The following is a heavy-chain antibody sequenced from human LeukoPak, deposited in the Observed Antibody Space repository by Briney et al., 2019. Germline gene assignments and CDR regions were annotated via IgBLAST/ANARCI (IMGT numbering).Heavy chain of an antibody. Sequence: PSETLSLTCTVSGGSISSYYWSWIRQPPGKGLEWIGYIYYSGSTNYNPSLKSRVTISVDTSKNQFSLKLSSVTAADAAVYYCARDAGFGELDYWGQGTLVTVSS. CDR2: IYYSGST. CDR1: GGSISSYY. J-gene: IGHJ4*02. CDR3: ARDAGFGELDY. D-gene: IGHD3-10*01. V-gene: IGHV4-59*01.